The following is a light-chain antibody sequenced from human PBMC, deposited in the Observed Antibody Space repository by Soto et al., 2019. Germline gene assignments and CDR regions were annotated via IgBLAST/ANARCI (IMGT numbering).Light chain of an antibody. Sequence: EIVLTQSPATLSLSPGERATLSCRASQSVSSYLAWYQQKPGQAPRLLIYDASNRATGIPARFSGSGSGTDFTLTISSLETKDFAVYYCQQACTLGQVTKLEIK. V-gene: IGKV3-11*01. CDR2: DAS. CDR3: QQACT. J-gene: IGKJ2*02. CDR1: QSVSSY.